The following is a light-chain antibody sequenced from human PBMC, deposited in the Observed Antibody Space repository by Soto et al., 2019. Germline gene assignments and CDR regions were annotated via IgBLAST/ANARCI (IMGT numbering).Light chain of an antibody. V-gene: IGKV1-13*02. Sequence: AIPLTQSPSSLSASVGDRVTITCRASQGISSALAWYQQKPGKAPKLLIYDASSLKSGVPSRFRGSGSGTDFTLTISSLQPEDFATYYCQQFNSYPAWTFGQGTKVEIK. J-gene: IGKJ1*01. CDR1: QGISSA. CDR3: QQFNSYPAWT. CDR2: DAS.